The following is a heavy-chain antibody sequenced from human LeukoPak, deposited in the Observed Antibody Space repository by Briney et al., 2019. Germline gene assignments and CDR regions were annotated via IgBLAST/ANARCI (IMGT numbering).Heavy chain of an antibody. Sequence: SQTLSLTCTVSGGSISSGGYYWSWIRQHPGKGLEWIGYIYYSGSTYYNPSLKSRVTISVDTSKNQFSLKLSSVTAADTAVYYCARWKPLTYYYGSGGLFDYWGQGTLVTVSS. CDR3: ARWKPLTYYYGSGGLFDY. D-gene: IGHD3-10*01. J-gene: IGHJ4*02. CDR2: IYYSGST. CDR1: GGSISSGGYY. V-gene: IGHV4-31*03.